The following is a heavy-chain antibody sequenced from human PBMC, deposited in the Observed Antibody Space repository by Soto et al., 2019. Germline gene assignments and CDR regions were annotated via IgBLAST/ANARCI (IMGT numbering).Heavy chain of an antibody. V-gene: IGHV3-23*01. CDR3: AKGAVRYEYGMDV. CDR1: GFTFNNYA. CDR2: ISGSGGST. Sequence: EVRLLESGGGLVQPGVSLRLACAATGFTFNNYAISWVRQAPGKGLDWVSSISGSGGSTYYADSVKGRFTVSRDNSKNTVYLQMNSLRGEDTAVYYCAKGAVRYEYGMDVWGQGTTVTVSS. J-gene: IGHJ6*02. D-gene: IGHD2-2*01.